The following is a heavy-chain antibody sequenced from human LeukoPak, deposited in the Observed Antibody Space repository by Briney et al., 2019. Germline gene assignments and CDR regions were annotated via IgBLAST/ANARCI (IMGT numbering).Heavy chain of an antibody. V-gene: IGHV3-53*01. D-gene: IGHD3-10*01. CDR3: QRTMVRGELDY. CDR2: IYSGGST. J-gene: IGHJ4*02. Sequence: GGSLRLSCAASGFTVSSNYMSWVRQAPGKGLEWVSVIYSGGSTYYADSVKGRFTISRDNSKNTLYLQMNSLRAEDTAVYYRQRTMVRGELDYWGQGTLVTVSS. CDR1: GFTVSSNY.